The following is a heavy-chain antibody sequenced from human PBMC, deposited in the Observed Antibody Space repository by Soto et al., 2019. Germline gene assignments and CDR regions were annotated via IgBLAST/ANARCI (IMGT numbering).Heavy chain of an antibody. CDR2: ISSSGSTI. Sequence: PGGSLRLSCAASGFTFSSYEMNWVRQAPGKGLEWVSYISSSGSTIYYADSVKGRFTISRDNTKNSLYLQMTSLRAEDTAVYYCAKHLIGGRLQSPFDPWGQGAQVTVSS. D-gene: IGHD3-22*01. CDR1: GFTFSSYE. J-gene: IGHJ5*02. V-gene: IGHV3-48*03. CDR3: AKHLIGGRLQSPFDP.